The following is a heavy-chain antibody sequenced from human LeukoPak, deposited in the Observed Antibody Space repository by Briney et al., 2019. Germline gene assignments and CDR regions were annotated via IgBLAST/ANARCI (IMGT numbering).Heavy chain of an antibody. CDR1: GYTFTDYY. D-gene: IGHD2-2*01. J-gene: IGHJ4*02. V-gene: IGHV1-2*02. CDR3: ARANFLYCSSTTCLFDY. CDR2: INPNDGDT. Sequence: ASVKVSCKASGYTFTDYYIHWVRQAPGQGFEWMGWINPNDGDTNYAQKFQGRVTMTRDTSISTAHMEVSRLRSDDTAVYYCARANFLYCSSTTCLFDYWGQGTLVTVSS.